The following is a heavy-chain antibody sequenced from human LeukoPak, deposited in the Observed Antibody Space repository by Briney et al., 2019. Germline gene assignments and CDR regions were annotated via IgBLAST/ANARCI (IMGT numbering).Heavy chain of an antibody. J-gene: IGHJ3*02. CDR2: IYHSGST. CDR1: GGSISSSSYY. CDR3: ARPSRGYSSGWYSSIGAFDI. V-gene: IGHV4-39*07. Sequence: PSETRSLTCTVSGGSISSSSYYWGWIRQPPGKGLEWIGSIYHSGSTYYNPSLKSRVTTSVDTSKNQFSLKLSSVTAADTAVYYCARPSRGYSSGWYSSIGAFDIWGQGTMVTVSS. D-gene: IGHD6-19*01.